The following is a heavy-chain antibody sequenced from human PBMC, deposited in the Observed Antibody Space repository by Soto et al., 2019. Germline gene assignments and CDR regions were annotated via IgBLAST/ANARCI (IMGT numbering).Heavy chain of an antibody. Sequence: EVLLVQSGAEVKKPGESLKISCKGSGYTFTTHWIGWVRQMPGKGLEWMGIMYPGDSDTRYSPSFQGQVTISADESINTAYLQWSSLKASDTATYYCATTYYFDSIGSSYYYGLDVWGQGTTVTVSS. CDR2: MYPGDSDT. CDR3: ATTYYFDSIGSSYYYGLDV. V-gene: IGHV5-51*01. J-gene: IGHJ6*02. D-gene: IGHD3-22*01. CDR1: GYTFTTHW.